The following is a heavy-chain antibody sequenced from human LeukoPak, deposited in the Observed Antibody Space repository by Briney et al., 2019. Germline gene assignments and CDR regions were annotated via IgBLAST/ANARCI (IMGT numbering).Heavy chain of an antibody. D-gene: IGHD6-13*01. CDR1: GYYFATYW. J-gene: IGHJ4*02. V-gene: IGHV5-51*03. CDR3: ARFPTDSSTLFDY. CDR2: IYPGDSDT. Sequence: GASPQISCKVAGYYFATYWIGWVRQMSGKGLVWMGIIYPGDSDTRYSPSFQGQVTISADKSVTTAYLQWSSLTASDTAMYYCARFPTDSSTLFDYWGQGTLVTVSS.